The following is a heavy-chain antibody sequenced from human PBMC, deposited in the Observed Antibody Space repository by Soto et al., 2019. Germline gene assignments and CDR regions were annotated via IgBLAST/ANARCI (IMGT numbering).Heavy chain of an antibody. CDR1: GFTFSSYA. D-gene: IGHD6-25*01. CDR2: ISYDGSNK. V-gene: IGHV3-30-3*01. J-gene: IGHJ6*02. Sequence: QVQLVESGGGVVQPGRSLRLSCAASGFTFSSYAMHWVRQAPGKGLEWVAVISYDGSNKYYADSVKGRFTISRDNSKNTLYLQMNSLRAEATALYYGARGLVEAAAGPYYYYSGMDVWGQGTTVTVSS. CDR3: ARGLVEAAAGPYYYYSGMDV.